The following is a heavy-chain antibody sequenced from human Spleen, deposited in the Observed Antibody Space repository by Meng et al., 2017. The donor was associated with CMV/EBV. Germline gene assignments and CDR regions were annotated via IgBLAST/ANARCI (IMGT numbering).Heavy chain of an antibody. J-gene: IGHJ1*01. D-gene: IGHD2-15*01. CDR1: GCSTRSYY. Sequence: QALVQGTGPGLAQPSDTLSVTCTVAGCSTRSYYWGWIRQPPGKGLEWIGRIYTSGSTNYNPSLKSRVTMSVDTSKNQFSLKLSSGTAADTAVYYCARLDCSGGSCYPIGYFQHWGQGTLVTVSS. CDR3: ARLDCSGGSCYPIGYFQH. V-gene: IGHV4-4*07. CDR2: IYTSGST.